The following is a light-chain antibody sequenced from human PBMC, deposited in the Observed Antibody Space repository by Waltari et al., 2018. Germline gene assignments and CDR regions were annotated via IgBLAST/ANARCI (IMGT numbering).Light chain of an antibody. CDR2: KAS. Sequence: DIQMTQSPSSLSASVGDRVTITCRASQSISNYLAWYQQKTGKAPILLIYKASTLKSGVPSRFSGSGSGTQFTLTISSLQPPDFATYYCQQYNTYSSFGQGTKLEIK. V-gene: IGKV1-5*03. CDR1: QSISNY. J-gene: IGKJ2*01. CDR3: QQYNTYSS.